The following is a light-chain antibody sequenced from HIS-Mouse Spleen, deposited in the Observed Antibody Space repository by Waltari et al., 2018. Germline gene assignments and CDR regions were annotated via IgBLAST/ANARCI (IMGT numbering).Light chain of an antibody. CDR3: QSADSSGTYVV. CDR2: KDS. V-gene: IGLV3-25*03. J-gene: IGLJ2*01. CDR1: ALPKQD. Sequence: SYELTQPPSVSVSPGQTARITCSGDALPKQDPYWYKQKPGQAPVLVIYKDSERPSGIPERFSGSSSGTTVTLTISGVQAEDEADYYCQSADSSGTYVVFGGGTKLTVL.